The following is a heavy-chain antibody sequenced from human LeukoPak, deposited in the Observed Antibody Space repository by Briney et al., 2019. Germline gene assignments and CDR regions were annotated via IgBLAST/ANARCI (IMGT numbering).Heavy chain of an antibody. J-gene: IGHJ4*02. CDR3: ARDVPRGYFDY. V-gene: IGHV1-2*02. CDR2: INPNSGGT. Sequence: GASVKVSCKASGYTFTGYYMHWVRQAPGQGLEWMGWINPNSGGTNYAQKFQGRVTMTRDMSTSTVYMELSSLRSEDTAVYYCARDVPRGYFDYWGQGTLVTVSS. CDR1: GYTFTGYY. D-gene: IGHD3-10*02.